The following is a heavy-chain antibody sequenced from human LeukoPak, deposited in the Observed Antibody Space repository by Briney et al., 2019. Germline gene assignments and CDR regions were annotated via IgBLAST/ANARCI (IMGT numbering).Heavy chain of an antibody. CDR3: ALGAGGSFDY. CDR1: GGSFSGYY. J-gene: IGHJ4*02. CDR2: INHSGST. Sequence: SETLSLTCAVYGGSFSGYYWSWIRQLPGKGLEWIGEINHSGSTNYNPSLKSRVTISVDTSKNQFSLKLSSVTAADTAVYYCALGAGGSFDYWGQGTLVTVSS. V-gene: IGHV4-34*01. D-gene: IGHD1-26*01.